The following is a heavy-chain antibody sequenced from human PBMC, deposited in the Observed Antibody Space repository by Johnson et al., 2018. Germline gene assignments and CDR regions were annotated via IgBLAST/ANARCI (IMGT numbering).Heavy chain of an antibody. Sequence: VQPGRSLRLSCAASGFTLDDYALHWVRQAPGKGLEWVSGIRWNSGSIGYADSVKGRFTISRDNSKNTLYPQMNSMRAEDTAVYYCARGGRGTYYNGMAVWGQGTTVTVSS. CDR2: IRWNSGSI. CDR1: GFTLDDYA. D-gene: IGHD1-1*01. CDR3: ARGGRGTYYNGMAV. J-gene: IGHJ6*02. V-gene: IGHV3-9*01.